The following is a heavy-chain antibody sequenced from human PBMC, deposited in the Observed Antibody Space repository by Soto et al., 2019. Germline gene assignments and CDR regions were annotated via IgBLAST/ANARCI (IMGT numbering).Heavy chain of an antibody. J-gene: IGHJ3*02. CDR2: ISAYNGNT. CDR1: GYTFTSYD. D-gene: IGHD4-17*01. Sequence: QVQLVQSGAEVKKPGASVKVSCKASGYTFTSYDISWVRQAPGQGLEWMGWISAYNGNTNYAQKLQGRVTMTTDTSTSTAYMELTSLRSDDTAVYYCARVIWTTVATSYAFDIWGQGTMVTVSS. CDR3: ARVIWTTVATSYAFDI. V-gene: IGHV1-18*01.